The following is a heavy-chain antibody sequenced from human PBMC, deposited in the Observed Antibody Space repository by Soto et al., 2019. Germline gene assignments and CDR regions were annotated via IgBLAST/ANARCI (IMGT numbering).Heavy chain of an antibody. CDR3: VKGGENVWGSPDY. CDR1: GFTFSTYA. J-gene: IGHJ4*02. D-gene: IGHD3-16*01. V-gene: IGHV3-23*01. CDR2: VSGSGGST. Sequence: EVQLLESGGGLVQPGGSLRLSCAASGFTFSTYAMSWVRQAPGKGLEWVSGVSGSGGSTFYADSVKGRLTISRDNSKNTLYLQMNSLRAEDTAIYYCVKGGENVWGSPDYWGQGTLVTVSS.